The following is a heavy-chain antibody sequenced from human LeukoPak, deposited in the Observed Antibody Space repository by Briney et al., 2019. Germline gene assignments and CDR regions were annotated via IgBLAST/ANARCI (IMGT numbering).Heavy chain of an antibody. V-gene: IGHV3-7*03. CDR3: ARDSPPTVVTQVDAFDI. CDR2: IKQDGSEK. D-gene: IGHD4-23*01. CDR1: GFTFSSYA. J-gene: IGHJ3*02. Sequence: GGSLRLSCAASGFTFSSYAMSWVRQAPGKGLEWVANIKQDGSEKYYVDSVKGRFTISRDNAKNSLYLQMNSLRAEDTAVYYCARDSPPTVVTQVDAFDIWGQGTMVTVSS.